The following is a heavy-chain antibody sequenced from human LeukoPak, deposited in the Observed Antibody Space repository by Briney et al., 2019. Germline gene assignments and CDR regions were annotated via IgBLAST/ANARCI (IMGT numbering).Heavy chain of an antibody. CDR1: GGSISSYY. J-gene: IGHJ5*02. D-gene: IGHD6-13*01. Sequence: SETLSLTCTVSGGSISSYYWSWIRQPPGKGLEWIGYIYYSGSTNYNPSLKSRVTISVDTSKNQLSLKLTSVTAADTAVYYCASESSTVAGFDPWGQGTLVTVSS. CDR2: IYYSGST. V-gene: IGHV4-59*08. CDR3: ASESSTVAGFDP.